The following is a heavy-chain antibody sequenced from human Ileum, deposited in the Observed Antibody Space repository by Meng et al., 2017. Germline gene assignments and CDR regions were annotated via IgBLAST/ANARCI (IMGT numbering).Heavy chain of an antibody. CDR2: IGESDGGS. Sequence: GESLKISCAASGFTFYSYVMSWVRQAPGKGLEWVSSIGESDGGSNYADSVKGRFTVSRDNSNNTLFLQMNSLRAEDTAVYYCAKAFYGAGSHYSNYFYYGLDVWGQGTTVTVSS. V-gene: IGHV3-23*01. D-gene: IGHD3-10*01. CDR3: AKAFYGAGSHYSNYFYYGLDV. J-gene: IGHJ6*02. CDR1: GFTFYSYV.